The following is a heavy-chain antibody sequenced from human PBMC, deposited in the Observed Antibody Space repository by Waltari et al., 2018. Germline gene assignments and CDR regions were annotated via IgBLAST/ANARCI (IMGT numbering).Heavy chain of an antibody. CDR1: GLNFSGSS. CDR2: MRSKSNSYAT. J-gene: IGHJ4*02. CDR3: TRWGTTLYDY. Sequence: EVQLVESGGGLVQPGGSLKLSFAARGLNFSGSSLHGVRQASGKGLGWVGRMRSKSNSYATAYAASVKGRFTISRDDSKNTAYLQMSSLKTEDTAVYYCTRWGTTLYDYWGQGTLVTVSS. V-gene: IGHV3-73*01. D-gene: IGHD3-16*01.